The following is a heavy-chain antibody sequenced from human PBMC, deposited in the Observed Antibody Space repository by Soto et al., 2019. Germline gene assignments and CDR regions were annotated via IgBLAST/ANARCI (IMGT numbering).Heavy chain of an antibody. D-gene: IGHD4-4*01. CDR3: ASPTTPYYYYYMDV. V-gene: IGHV3-33*01. Sequence: QVQLVESGGGVVQPGRSLRLSCAASGFTFSSYGMHWVRQAPGKGLEWVAVIWYDESNKYYADSVKGRFTISRDNSKNTLYLQMNSLRAEDTAVYYCASPTTPYYYYYMDVWGKGTKVTVSS. J-gene: IGHJ6*03. CDR2: IWYDESNK. CDR1: GFTFSSYG.